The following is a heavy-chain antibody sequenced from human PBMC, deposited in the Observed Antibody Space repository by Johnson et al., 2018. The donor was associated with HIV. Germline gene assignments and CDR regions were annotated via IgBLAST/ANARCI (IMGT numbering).Heavy chain of an antibody. CDR1: GFTFSMYA. CDR2: ISSNGGST. V-gene: IGHV3-64*07. J-gene: IGHJ3*02. D-gene: IGHD2-21*01. CDR3: ARYSGAFDI. Sequence: EVQLVESGGGLVQPGGSLRLSCAASGFTFSMYAMHWVRQAPGKGLEYVSAISSNGGSTGYADSVKGRFTIFRDNTKNSLYLQMNSLRAEDTAVYYCARYSGAFDIWGQGTMVTVSS.